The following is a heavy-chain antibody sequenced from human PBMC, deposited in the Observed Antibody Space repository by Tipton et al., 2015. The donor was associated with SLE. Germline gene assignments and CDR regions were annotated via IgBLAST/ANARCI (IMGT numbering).Heavy chain of an antibody. CDR1: GYTFPSYD. V-gene: IGHV1-18*01. Sequence: QLVQSGPEVKKPGASVKVSCKASGYTFPSYDISWVRQAPGQGLEWMGWISVYNDNTNYAQKLQGRVTMTTDTSTSTAYMELRSLRSDDTAVYYCARDHPRAHNAFDIWGQGTMVTVSS. CDR3: ARDHPRAHNAFDI. J-gene: IGHJ3*02. CDR2: ISVYNDNT.